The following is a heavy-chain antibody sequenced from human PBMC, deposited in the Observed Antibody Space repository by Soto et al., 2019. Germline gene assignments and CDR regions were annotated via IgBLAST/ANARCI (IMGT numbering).Heavy chain of an antibody. CDR2: IRSKANSYAT. CDR1: RFTFSGSA. V-gene: IGHV3-73*01. CDR3: TRSYYDYVWGSYRSLYYFDY. D-gene: IGHD3-16*02. Sequence: PGGSLRLSCAASRFTFSGSAMHWVRQASVKGLECVGRIRSKANSYATAYAASVKGRFTISRDDSKNTAYLQMNSLKTEDTAVYYCTRSYYDYVWGSYRSLYYFDYWGQGTLVTVYS. J-gene: IGHJ4*02.